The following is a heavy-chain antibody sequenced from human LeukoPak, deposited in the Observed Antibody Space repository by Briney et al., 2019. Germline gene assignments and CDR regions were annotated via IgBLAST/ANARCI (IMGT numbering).Heavy chain of an antibody. V-gene: IGHV3-23*01. CDR1: GFTSRSYA. Sequence: GGSLRLSCAASGFTSRSYAMSWVRQALGKGLEWVSAISGSGGSTYYADSVKGRFTIPRDNSKNTLYLQMNSLRAEDTAVYYCAKETALKYSYDVYWGQGTLVTVSS. D-gene: IGHD5-18*01. J-gene: IGHJ4*02. CDR3: AKETALKYSYDVY. CDR2: ISGSGGST.